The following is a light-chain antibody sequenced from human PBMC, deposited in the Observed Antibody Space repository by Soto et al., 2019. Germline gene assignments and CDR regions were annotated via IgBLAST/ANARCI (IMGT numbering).Light chain of an antibody. J-gene: IGLJ1*01. Sequence: QSVLTQSPSASGTPGQRVTISCYGGSSNIGSYPVYWYQQPPGTAPKLLINSDDQRPSGVPDRFSASKSGTSASLAISGLRSEDEADYYCAAWDASLSGHVFGAGTKVTV. CDR1: SSNIGSYP. CDR3: AAWDASLSGHV. V-gene: IGLV1-47*02. CDR2: SDD.